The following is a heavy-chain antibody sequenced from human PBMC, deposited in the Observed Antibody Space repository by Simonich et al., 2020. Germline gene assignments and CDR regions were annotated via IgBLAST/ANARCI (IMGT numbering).Heavy chain of an antibody. J-gene: IGHJ4*02. V-gene: IGHV3-21*01. Sequence: EVQLVESGGGLVTPGGSLRLSCAASGFTFSSYSMNGVRQAPGKGRGLVSYNISSSSYRYDAGSVKGRFTISRDNAKNALYLQMNSLRAEDTAVYYWARDRGTGVPMDYWGQGTLVTVSS. CDR1: GFTFSSYS. CDR3: ARDRGTGVPMDY. D-gene: IGHD7-27*01. CDR2: NISSSSYR.